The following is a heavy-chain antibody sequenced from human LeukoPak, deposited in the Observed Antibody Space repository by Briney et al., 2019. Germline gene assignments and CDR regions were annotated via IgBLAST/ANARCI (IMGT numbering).Heavy chain of an antibody. Sequence: PGGSPRLSCTASGFNFSTYWTHWVRQVPGKGLVWVSRIKTDGSSTSYADSVKGRFTISRDSAKNKLYLQMNSLRAEDTAVYYCATVSVGVRFDYWGQGALVAVSS. CDR2: IKTDGSST. CDR1: GFNFSTYW. J-gene: IGHJ4*02. D-gene: IGHD3-16*01. CDR3: ATVSVGVRFDY. V-gene: IGHV3-74*01.